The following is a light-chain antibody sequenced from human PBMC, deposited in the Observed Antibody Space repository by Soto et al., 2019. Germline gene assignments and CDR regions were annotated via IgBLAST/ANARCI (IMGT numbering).Light chain of an antibody. CDR2: DAS. Sequence: DIQMTQSPSTLSASVVDRARITCRASQSISSWLAWYQQKPGKAPKLLIYDASSLESGVPSRFSGSGSGTEFTLTISSLQPEDFATYYCQQSYSTPETFGQGTKVDIK. CDR3: QQSYSTPET. J-gene: IGKJ1*01. V-gene: IGKV1-5*01. CDR1: QSISSW.